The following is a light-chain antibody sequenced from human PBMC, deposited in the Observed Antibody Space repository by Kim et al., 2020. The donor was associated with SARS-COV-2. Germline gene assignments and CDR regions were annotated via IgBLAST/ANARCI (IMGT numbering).Light chain of an antibody. CDR2: GAS. Sequence: IVLTQSPGTLSLSPGERATLSCRASQSVSSSYLAWYQQKPGQAPRLLIYGASSRASGIPGSFSGSGSGTDFTLTVSSLEHEDFAVHYCQQYGSSPYTFGQGTKLEI. J-gene: IGKJ2*01. CDR3: QQYGSSPYT. CDR1: QSVSSSY. V-gene: IGKV3-20*01.